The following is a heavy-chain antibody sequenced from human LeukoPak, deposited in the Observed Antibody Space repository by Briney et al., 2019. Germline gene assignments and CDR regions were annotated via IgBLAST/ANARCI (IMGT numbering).Heavy chain of an antibody. Sequence: GGSLRLSCAASGFTVSSYGMHWVRQAPGKGLEWVAFIRYDGSNKYYADSVKGRFTISRDNSKNTVFLQMNSLSADDTAVYYCAKVGELRYFEWSPDYWGQGTLLTVS. J-gene: IGHJ4*02. CDR1: GFTVSSYG. CDR3: AKVGELRYFEWSPDY. D-gene: IGHD3-9*01. CDR2: IRYDGSNK. V-gene: IGHV3-30*02.